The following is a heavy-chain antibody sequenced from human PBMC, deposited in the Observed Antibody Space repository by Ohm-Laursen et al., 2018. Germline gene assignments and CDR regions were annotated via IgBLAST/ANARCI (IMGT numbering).Heavy chain of an antibody. J-gene: IGHJ6*02. CDR1: GFTFSSYG. CDR3: AKDLDQIGKRKKYYYGMDV. CDR2: ISYDGSNK. V-gene: IGHV3-30*18. Sequence: SLRLSCAASGFTFSSYGMHWVRQAPGKGLEWVAVISYDGSNKYYADSVKGRFTISRDNSKNTLYLQMNSLRAEDTAVYYCAKDLDQIGKRKKYYYGMDVWGQGTTVTVSS. D-gene: IGHD2/OR15-2a*01.